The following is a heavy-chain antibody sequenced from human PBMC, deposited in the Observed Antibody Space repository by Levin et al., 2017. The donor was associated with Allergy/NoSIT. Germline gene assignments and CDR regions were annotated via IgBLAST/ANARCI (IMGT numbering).Heavy chain of an antibody. D-gene: IGHD1-1*01. CDR3: ARSTTHYYYYYMDV. CDR1: GFTFSSSW. J-gene: IGHJ6*03. Sequence: LSLTCAASGFTFSSSWMHWVRQGPGKGLVWVSRINSDGSTTSYADSVKGRFTISRDNAKNTLYLQMNSLRAEDTAVYYCARSTTHYYYYYMDVWGKGTTVTVSS. V-gene: IGHV3-74*01. CDR2: INSDGSTT.